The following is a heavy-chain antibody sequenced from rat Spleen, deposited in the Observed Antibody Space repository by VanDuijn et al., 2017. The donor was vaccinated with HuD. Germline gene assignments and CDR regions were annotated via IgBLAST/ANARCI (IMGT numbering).Heavy chain of an antibody. D-gene: IGHD4-3*01. CDR2: ITNTGGST. CDR1: GFTFNDYW. Sequence: EVQLVQSGGGLVQPGRSLNLSCVASGFTFNDYWMTWIRQAPGKGLEWVASITNTGGSTYYPDSVKGRFTISRDNAKSTLYLQMNSLRSEDTATYFCARLGGLRNWFAYWGQGTLVTVSS. J-gene: IGHJ3*01. CDR3: ARLGGLRNWFAY. V-gene: IGHV5-31*01.